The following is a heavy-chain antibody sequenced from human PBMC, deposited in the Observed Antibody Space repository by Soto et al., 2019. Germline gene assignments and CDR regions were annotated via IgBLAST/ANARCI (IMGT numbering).Heavy chain of an antibody. J-gene: IGHJ4*02. CDR3: ASVPDC. CDR2: MYHSGST. Sequence: ALTLTCAVSAGSISRGGYSWSCILQPPGKGLESIGCMYHSGSTYYNPSTEGPVTISIDESKNHVPPTLPLVTAADTDAFYCASVPDCCGQRLLGTVSS. D-gene: IGHD2-2*01. V-gene: IGHV4-30-2*01. CDR1: AGSISRGGYS.